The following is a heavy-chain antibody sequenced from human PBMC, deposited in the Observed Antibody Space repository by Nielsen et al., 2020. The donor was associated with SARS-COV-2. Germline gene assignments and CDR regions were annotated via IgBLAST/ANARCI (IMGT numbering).Heavy chain of an antibody. V-gene: IGHV4-4*07. D-gene: IGHD3-22*01. CDR2: IYTSGST. Sequence: SETLSLTCTVSGGSISSYYWSWIRQPAGKGLEWIGRIYTSGSTNYNPSLKSRVTMSVDTSKNQFSLKLSSVTAADTAVYYCARVGKGTMTLWYFDYWGQGTLVTVSS. CDR1: GGSISSYY. J-gene: IGHJ4*02. CDR3: ARVGKGTMTLWYFDY.